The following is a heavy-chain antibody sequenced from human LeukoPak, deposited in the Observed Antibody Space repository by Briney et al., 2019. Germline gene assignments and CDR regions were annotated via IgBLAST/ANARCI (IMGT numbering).Heavy chain of an antibody. CDR2: IYYSGTI. CDR3: ARKRALLSYFDF. J-gene: IGHJ4*02. V-gene: IGHV4-39*01. Sequence: SETLSLTCTVSGGSISSSTYYWGWIRQPPGKGLEWIGSIYYSGTIYYNPSLKSRVTISVDTSKNQFSLKLRSVTAADTAVYYCARKRALLSYFDFWGQGTLVTVSS. D-gene: IGHD1-26*01. CDR1: GGSISSSTYY.